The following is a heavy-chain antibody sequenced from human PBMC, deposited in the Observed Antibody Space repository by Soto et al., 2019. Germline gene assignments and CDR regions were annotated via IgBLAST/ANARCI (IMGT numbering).Heavy chain of an antibody. V-gene: IGHV1-69*02. J-gene: IGHJ4*02. CDR3: ASPMNCSGGSCDFSYFDY. Sequence: QVQLVQSGAEVKKPGSSVKVSCKASGGTFSSYSISWVRQAPGQGPEWMGRIIPILGLANYAQKFQGRVTMPADKSTSTVYTDLSSLRSEGTAVYYCASPMNCSGGSCDFSYFDYWGQGTLVTVSS. D-gene: IGHD2-15*01. CDR2: IIPILGLA. CDR1: GGTFSSYS.